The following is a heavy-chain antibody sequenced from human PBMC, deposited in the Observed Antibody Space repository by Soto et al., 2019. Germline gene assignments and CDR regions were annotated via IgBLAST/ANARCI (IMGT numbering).Heavy chain of an antibody. Sequence: QVRLVQSGAEVKKPGSSVKVSCKASGGIFSTYAISWVRQATGQGLDWVGGIIPMFGRPNYSHKFQDRVTITADESTSTAYLELNSLTFEDTAVYYCARDAFGSGSDPIGYYFDHWGQGTLVTVSS. CDR3: ARDAFGSGSDPIGYYFDH. CDR2: IIPMFGRP. J-gene: IGHJ4*02. CDR1: GGIFSTYA. D-gene: IGHD3-10*01. V-gene: IGHV1-69*01.